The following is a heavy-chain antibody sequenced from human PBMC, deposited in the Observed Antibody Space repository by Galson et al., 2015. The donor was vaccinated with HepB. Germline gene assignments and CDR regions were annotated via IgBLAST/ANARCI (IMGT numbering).Heavy chain of an antibody. CDR3: ARYYGNSRAFDY. J-gene: IGHJ4*02. V-gene: IGHV3-33*04. Sequence: SLRLSCAASGNTFSSHGMHWVRQAPGKGLEWVALIWYDGSKDYYADSVKGRFAVSRDNFNNILYLQMNSLRVEDTAVYYCARYYGNSRAFDYWGQGTLVAVSS. CDR2: IWYDGSKD. D-gene: IGHD4-11*01. CDR1: GNTFSSHG.